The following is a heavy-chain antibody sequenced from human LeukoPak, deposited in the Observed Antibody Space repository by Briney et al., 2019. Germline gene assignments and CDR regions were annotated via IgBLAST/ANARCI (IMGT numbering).Heavy chain of an antibody. Sequence: GESLKISCMGSGSSFTHNRIGWVRQMPGKGLEWMGIIYPGDSDTRYSPSFQGQVTISADKSIGTAYLQWSSLKASDSAIYYCARRTDTSLWYLDYWGQGTLVTVSS. CDR3: ARRTDTSLWYLDY. V-gene: IGHV5-51*01. J-gene: IGHJ4*02. CDR1: GSSFTHNR. CDR2: IYPGDSDT.